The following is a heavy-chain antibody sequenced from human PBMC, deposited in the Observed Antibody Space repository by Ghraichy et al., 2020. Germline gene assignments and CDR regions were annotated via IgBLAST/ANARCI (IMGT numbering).Heavy chain of an antibody. CDR3: ARQPCSGGSCAYDY. CDR1: GGSISSYY. V-gene: IGHV4-59*08. Sequence: SQTLSLTCTVSGGSISSYYWSWIRQPPGKGLEWIGYIYYSGSTNYNPSLKSRVTISVDTSKNQFSLKLSSVTAADTAVYYCARQPCSGGSCAYDYWGQGTLVTVSS. CDR2: IYYSGST. D-gene: IGHD2-15*01. J-gene: IGHJ4*02.